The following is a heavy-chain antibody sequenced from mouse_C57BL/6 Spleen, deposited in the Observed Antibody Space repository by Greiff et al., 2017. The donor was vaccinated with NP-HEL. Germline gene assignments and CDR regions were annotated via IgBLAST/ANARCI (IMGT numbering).Heavy chain of an antibody. V-gene: IGHV1-4*01. CDR2: INPSSGYT. Sequence: VMLVESGAELARPGASVKMSCKASGYTFTSYTMHWVKQRPGQGLEWIGYINPSSGYTKYNQKFKDKATLTADKSSSTAYMQLSSLTSEDSAVYYCARGELGFAYWGQGTLVTVSA. CDR3: ARGELGFAY. CDR1: GYTFTSYT. J-gene: IGHJ3*01.